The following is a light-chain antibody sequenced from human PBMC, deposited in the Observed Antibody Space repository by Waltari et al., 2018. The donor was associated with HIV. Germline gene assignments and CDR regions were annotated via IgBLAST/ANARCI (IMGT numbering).Light chain of an antibody. Sequence: QSALTQPASVSGSPGQSITISCTGTRSDGGSYNLFSWYQQHPGKAPKLMIYEGSKRPSGVSNRFSGSKSGNTASLTISGLQAEDEADYYCCSYAGSSTFGVVFGGGTKLTVL. CDR3: CSYAGSSTFGVV. CDR2: EGS. V-gene: IGLV2-23*03. J-gene: IGLJ2*01. CDR1: RSDGGSYNL.